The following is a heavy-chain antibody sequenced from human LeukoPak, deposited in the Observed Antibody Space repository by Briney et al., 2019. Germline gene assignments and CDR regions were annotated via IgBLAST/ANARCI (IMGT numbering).Heavy chain of an antibody. J-gene: IGHJ4*02. Sequence: TSETLSLTCAVYGGSFSGYYWSWIRQHPGKGLEWIGEINHSGSTNYNPSLKSRVTISVDTSKNQFSLKLSSVTAADTAVYYCARHAVRYFDLYYFDYWGQGTLVTVSS. CDR1: GGSFSGYY. CDR2: INHSGST. V-gene: IGHV4-34*01. D-gene: IGHD3-9*01. CDR3: ARHAVRYFDLYYFDY.